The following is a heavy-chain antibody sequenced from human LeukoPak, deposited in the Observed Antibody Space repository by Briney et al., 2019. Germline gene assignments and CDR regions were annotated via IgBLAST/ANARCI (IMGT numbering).Heavy chain of an antibody. J-gene: IGHJ5*02. CDR3: ARDHSIDDKSWWLDP. CDR2: INPTGDYT. V-gene: IGHV1-46*01. Sequence: GASVKVSCKTSGDTFTRNWMHWIRQGPAQGLEWMGVINPTGDYTMYAQKFQGRVIVTRDMYSNTDYMELGSLRSDDTAVYYCARDHSIDDKSWWLDPWGQGTLVTVSS. CDR1: GDTFTRNW. D-gene: IGHD1-1*01.